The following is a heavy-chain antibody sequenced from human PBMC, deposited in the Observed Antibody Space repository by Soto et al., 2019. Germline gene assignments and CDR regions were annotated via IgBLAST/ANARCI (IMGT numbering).Heavy chain of an antibody. J-gene: IGHJ6*02. Sequence: EVQLVESGGGLVKPGGSLRLSCAASGFIFSNAWMNWVRQAPGKGLEWVGRVKSNTDGGTTDYAAPVKGRFTISRDDSKNTLYLQMNSLKTEDTAVYYCTPQLEWLSYGMDVWGHGTTVTVSS. V-gene: IGHV3-15*07. D-gene: IGHD3-3*01. CDR2: VKSNTDGGTT. CDR1: GFIFSNAW. CDR3: TPQLEWLSYGMDV.